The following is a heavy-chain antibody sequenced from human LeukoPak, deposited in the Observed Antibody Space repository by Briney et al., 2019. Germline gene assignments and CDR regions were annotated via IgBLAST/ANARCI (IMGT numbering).Heavy chain of an antibody. V-gene: IGHV4-4*02. D-gene: IGHD3-9*01. CDR2: IFHSGST. CDR1: GGSISSSNW. J-gene: IGHJ4*02. CDR3: ASGGLVSRYLDH. Sequence: PSGTLSLTCVVSGGSISSSNWWTWVRQPPGKGLEWIGEIFHSGSTNLNPSLKSRLTMSVDESRHQFSLKLTSVTAADTAVYYCASGGLVSRYLDHWGQGTLVTVSS.